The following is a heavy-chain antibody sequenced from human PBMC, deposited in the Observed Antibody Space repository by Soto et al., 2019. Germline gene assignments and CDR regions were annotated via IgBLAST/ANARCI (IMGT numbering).Heavy chain of an antibody. Sequence: GGSLRLSCAASGFTFRNYGMHWVRQAPGRGLEWVAIIWHDGNNKYYADSVRGRFSLSRDNSKNRLYLQMNSLRAEDTAVYYCASDLVGASDSYGLDVWGQGTPVTV. CDR3: ASDLVGASDSYGLDV. V-gene: IGHV3-33*01. CDR1: GFTFRNYG. D-gene: IGHD1-26*01. J-gene: IGHJ6*02. CDR2: IWHDGNNK.